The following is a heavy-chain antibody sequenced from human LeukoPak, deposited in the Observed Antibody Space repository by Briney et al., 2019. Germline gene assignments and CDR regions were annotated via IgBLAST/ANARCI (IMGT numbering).Heavy chain of an antibody. J-gene: IGHJ5*02. V-gene: IGHV4-59*01. CDR3: ARAGLYYYDSSGYYRFDP. CDR2: IYYSGST. CDR1: GGSITSYY. D-gene: IGHD3-22*01. Sequence: PSETLSLTCTVSGGSITSYYWSWIRQPPGKGLEWIGYIYYSGSTNYNPSLKSRVTISVDTSKNQFSLELSSVTAADTAVYYCARAGLYYYDSSGYYRFDPWGQGTLVTVSS.